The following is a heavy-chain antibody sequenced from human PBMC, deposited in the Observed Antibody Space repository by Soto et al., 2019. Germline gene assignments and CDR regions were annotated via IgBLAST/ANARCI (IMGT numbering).Heavy chain of an antibody. J-gene: IGHJ4*02. D-gene: IGHD6-6*01. CDR3: AGGQLARRKHLDF. CDR1: GYSLTNFA. CDR2: INGGNGDT. V-gene: IGHV1-3*01. Sequence: QVQLVQSETEVKKPGDSVRVSCRASGYSLTNFAMHWVRRAPGHRLEWMGWINGGNGDTRFSHEFQGRVAITRDTSANTAYMDLTSLRSEDTAVYYCAGGQLARRKHLDFWGQGPLAIVSS.